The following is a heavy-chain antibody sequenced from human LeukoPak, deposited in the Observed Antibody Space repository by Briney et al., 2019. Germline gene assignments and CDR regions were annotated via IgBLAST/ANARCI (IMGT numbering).Heavy chain of an antibody. CDR2: IRYDGSNK. V-gene: IGHV3-30*02. Sequence: GGSLRLSCAASGFTFSSHGMHWVRQAPGKGLEWVAFIRYDGSNKYYADSVKGRFTISRDNSKNTLCLQMNSLRAEDTAVYYCARPLLYYYGSETYFWFDPWGQGTLVTVSS. D-gene: IGHD3-10*01. J-gene: IGHJ5*02. CDR3: ARPLLYYYGSETYFWFDP. CDR1: GFTFSSHG.